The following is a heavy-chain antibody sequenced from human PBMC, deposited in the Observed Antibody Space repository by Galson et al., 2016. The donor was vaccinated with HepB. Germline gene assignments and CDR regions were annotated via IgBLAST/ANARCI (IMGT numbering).Heavy chain of an antibody. CDR2: ITGGGST. CDR1: GLTFSSYA. V-gene: IGHV3-23*01. D-gene: IGHD3-16*01. J-gene: IGHJ4*02. Sequence: SLRLSCAASGLTFSSYAMNWVRQAPGKGLEWVSAITGGGSTYYADSVKGRFTISRDNSKNTLYLQMNSLRDEDTAVYYCAKYFGAPFWGQGTLVTVSS. CDR3: AKYFGAPF.